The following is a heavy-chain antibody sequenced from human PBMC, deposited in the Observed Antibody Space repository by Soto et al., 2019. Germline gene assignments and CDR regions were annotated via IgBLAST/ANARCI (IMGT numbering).Heavy chain of an antibody. Sequence: GASGKVSGKASGYTFTIYGISWVRQAPGQGLERMGWISAYNGNTNYAQKLQGRVTMTTDTSTSTAYMELRSLRSDDTAVYYRARAEDSSGYLPQYFDYWGQGTLVTVSS. J-gene: IGHJ4*02. CDR3: ARAEDSSGYLPQYFDY. CDR2: ISAYNGNT. V-gene: IGHV1-18*01. CDR1: GYTFTIYG. D-gene: IGHD3-22*01.